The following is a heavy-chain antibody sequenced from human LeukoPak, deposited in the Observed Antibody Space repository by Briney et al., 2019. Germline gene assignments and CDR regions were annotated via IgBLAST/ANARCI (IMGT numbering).Heavy chain of an antibody. CDR1: GGSISSSSYY. Sequence: SETLSLTCTVSGGSISSSSYYWGWIRQPPGKWLEWIGSIYYSGSTYYNPSLKSRVTIAVDTSENQFSLKLSSVTAADTAVYYCAGPRGSSGYYYSLDYWGQGTLVTVSS. V-gene: IGHV4-39*01. CDR3: AGPRGSSGYYYSLDY. J-gene: IGHJ4*02. CDR2: IYYSGST. D-gene: IGHD3-22*01.